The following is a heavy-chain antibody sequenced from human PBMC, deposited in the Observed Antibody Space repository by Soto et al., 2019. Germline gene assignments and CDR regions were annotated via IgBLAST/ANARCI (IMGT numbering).Heavy chain of an antibody. J-gene: IGHJ6*02. CDR3: ARDREYYYDSSGNYYYHYGMDV. CDR1: GYTFTNYG. D-gene: IGHD3-22*01. CDR2: ISGYNGNT. V-gene: IGHV1-18*04. Sequence: ASVKVSCKASGYTFTNYGISWVRQAPGQGLEWMGWISGYNGNTKYAQKFQGRVTMTTDTPTNTAYMELRSLRSDDTAVYYCARDREYYYDSSGNYYYHYGMDVWGQGTTVIVSS.